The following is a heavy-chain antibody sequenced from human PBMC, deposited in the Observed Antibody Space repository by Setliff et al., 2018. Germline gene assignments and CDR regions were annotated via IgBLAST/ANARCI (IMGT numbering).Heavy chain of an antibody. V-gene: IGHV4-61*02. CDR1: GGSSSSGSYD. D-gene: IGHD3-3*01. J-gene: IGHJ3*01. Sequence: SETLSLTCTVSGGSSSSGSYDWSWIRQPAGKGLEWSGRIYTSGSTNYNPSLKSRVTISVDTSKNQFSLKLSSVTAADTAVYYCARKEYYNFWSGPARAFALWGPGTMVTVSS. CDR2: IYTSGST. CDR3: ARKEYYNFWSGPARAFAL.